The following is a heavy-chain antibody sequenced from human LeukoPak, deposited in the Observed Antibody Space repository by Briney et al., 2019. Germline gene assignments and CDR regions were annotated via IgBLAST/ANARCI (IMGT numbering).Heavy chain of an antibody. CDR2: IATDGGGT. J-gene: IGHJ4*02. CDR1: GLTLSTYA. CDR3: MTRDTSGY. Sequence: GGSLRLSCSGSGLTLSTYAMHWVRQAPGKGLEYVSAIATDGGGTYYADSVMGRFTISRDKSKNTLYLQMRSLRAEDTAVYYCMTRDTSGYWGQGTLVTVSS. D-gene: IGHD3-10*01. V-gene: IGHV3-64*03.